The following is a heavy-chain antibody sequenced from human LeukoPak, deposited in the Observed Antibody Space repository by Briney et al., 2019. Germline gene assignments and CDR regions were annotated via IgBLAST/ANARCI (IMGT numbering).Heavy chain of an antibody. CDR2: ISAYNGNT. CDR3: ARCMVRGANRGYYCYGMDV. D-gene: IGHD3-10*01. Sequence: ASVKVSCKASGYTFTSYGISWVRQAPGQGLEWMGWISAYNGNTNYAQKLQGRVTMTTDTSTSTAYMELRSLRSDDTAVYYCARCMVRGANRGYYCYGMDVWGQGTTVTVSS. CDR1: GYTFTSYG. J-gene: IGHJ6*02. V-gene: IGHV1-18*01.